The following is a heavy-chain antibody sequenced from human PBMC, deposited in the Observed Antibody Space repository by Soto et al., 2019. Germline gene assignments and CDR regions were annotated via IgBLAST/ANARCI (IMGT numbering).Heavy chain of an antibody. V-gene: IGHV1-69*01. J-gene: IGHJ6*02. CDR2: IIPIFGTA. CDR1: GCTFSSYA. CDR3: ARDKVGYYDSSGYYRVSVPPDYYYGMDV. D-gene: IGHD3-22*01. Sequence: QVQLVQSGAEVKKPGSSVKVSCKASGCTFSSYAISWVRPAPGQGLEWMGGIIPIFGTANYAQKFQGRGTITADESKSTAYMELSSLRSEDTAVYYCARDKVGYYDSSGYYRVSVPPDYYYGMDVWGQGTTVTVSS.